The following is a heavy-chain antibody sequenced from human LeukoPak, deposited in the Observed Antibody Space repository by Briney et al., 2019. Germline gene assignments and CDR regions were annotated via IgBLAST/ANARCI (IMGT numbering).Heavy chain of an antibody. CDR3: AKAQARIAAAGTLDY. CDR2: IRYDGSNK. CDR1: GFTFSSYG. D-gene: IGHD6-13*01. Sequence: GGSLRLSCAASGFTFSSYGMHWVRQAPGKGLEWVAFIRYDGSNKYYADSVKGRFTISRDNSRNTLYLQMNSLRAEDTAVYYCAKAQARIAAAGTLDYWGQGTLATVSS. V-gene: IGHV3-30*02. J-gene: IGHJ4*02.